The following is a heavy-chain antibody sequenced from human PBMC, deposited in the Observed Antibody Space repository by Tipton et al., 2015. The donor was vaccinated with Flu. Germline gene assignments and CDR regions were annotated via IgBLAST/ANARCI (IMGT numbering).Heavy chain of an antibody. CDR1: GGSISSSAYY. CDR3: ARDLWNDRRAYYYYGVDV. J-gene: IGHJ6*02. Sequence: TLSLTCTVSGGSISSSAYYWGWIRQPPGKGLEWIGSIRYGGTTYYNPSLKSRVTISVDSSKNEFSLTLASLTAADTAVYYCARDLWNDRRAYYYYGVDVWGQGTTVTVSS. D-gene: IGHD1-1*01. CDR2: IRYGGTT. V-gene: IGHV4-39*07.